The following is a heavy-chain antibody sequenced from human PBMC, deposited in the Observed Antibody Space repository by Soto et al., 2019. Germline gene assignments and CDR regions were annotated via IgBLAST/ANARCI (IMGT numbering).Heavy chain of an antibody. CDR2: ISSSGSTI. J-gene: IGHJ5*02. D-gene: IGHD2-21*02. CDR3: ARVLVFNGGFDP. CDR1: GFTFTDYY. V-gene: IGHV3-11*01. Sequence: QVQLVESGGGLVKPGGSLRLSCAASGFTFTDYYMSWIRQAPGQGLEGVSYISSSGSTIYYADSVKGRFTISRDNVKNALYLPMNSLTAEDTAVYYWARVLVFNGGFDPWGQGTLVTVSS.